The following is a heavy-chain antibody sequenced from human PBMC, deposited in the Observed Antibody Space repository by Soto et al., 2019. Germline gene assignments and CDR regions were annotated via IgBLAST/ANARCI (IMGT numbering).Heavy chain of an antibody. D-gene: IGHD3-3*01. CDR2: INPNSGGT. V-gene: IGHV1-2*02. Sequence: ASVKVSCKASGYTFTGYYMHWVRQAPGQGLEWMGWINPNSGGTNYAQKFQGRVTMTRDTSISTAYMELSRLRSDDTAVYYCATETKGFKIFGVLTKYGKGMDVSGQGPKVTVYS. J-gene: IGHJ6*02. CDR3: ATETKGFKIFGVLTKYGKGMDV. CDR1: GYTFTGYY.